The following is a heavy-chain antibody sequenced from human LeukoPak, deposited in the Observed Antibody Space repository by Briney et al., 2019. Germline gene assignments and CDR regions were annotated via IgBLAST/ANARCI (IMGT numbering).Heavy chain of an antibody. Sequence: LSLTCTVSGASITTYYWSWVRQTPGKGLEWVSGIGWNSARTGYADSVRGRFTISRDNAKNSLYLQMNSLRAEDTALYYCGKDISAGGMDVWGQGTTVTVSS. J-gene: IGHJ6*02. CDR2: IGWNSART. CDR1: GASITTYY. CDR3: GKDISAGGMDV. V-gene: IGHV3-9*01. D-gene: IGHD3-10*01.